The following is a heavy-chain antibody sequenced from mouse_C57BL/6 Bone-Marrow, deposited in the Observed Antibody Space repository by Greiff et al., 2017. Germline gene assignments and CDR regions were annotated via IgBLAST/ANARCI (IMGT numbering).Heavy chain of an antibody. V-gene: IGHV1-85*01. CDR2: IYPRDGST. CDR3: ARLEFDGSSGDWYFDV. D-gene: IGHD1-1*01. Sequence: QVQLQPSGPELVKPGASVKLSCKASGYTFTSYDINWVKQRPGPGLEWIGGIYPRDGSTKYNEQFKGKAKLTVDPSSSTAYMELHSLTSEDSAVYFCARLEFDGSSGDWYFDVWGTGTTVTVSS. J-gene: IGHJ1*03. CDR1: GYTFTSYD.